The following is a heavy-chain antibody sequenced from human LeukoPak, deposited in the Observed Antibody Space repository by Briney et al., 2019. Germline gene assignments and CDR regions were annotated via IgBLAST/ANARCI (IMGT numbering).Heavy chain of an antibody. V-gene: IGHV4-59*01. J-gene: IGHJ5*02. CDR1: GDSIRSYY. Sequence: PSETLSLTCTVSGDSIRSYYWSWIRQPPGKGLEWIGYIYYSGSTNYNPSLKSRVTISVDTSKNQFSLKLSSVTAADTTVYYCARGDYYGSGSYYNDPTRNWFDPWGQGTLVTVSS. CDR3: ARGDYYGSGSYYNDPTRNWFDP. CDR2: IYYSGST. D-gene: IGHD3-10*01.